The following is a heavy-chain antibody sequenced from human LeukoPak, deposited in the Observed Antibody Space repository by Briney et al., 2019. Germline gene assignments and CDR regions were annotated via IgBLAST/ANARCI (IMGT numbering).Heavy chain of an antibody. D-gene: IGHD3/OR15-3a*01. CDR2: ISSTSSYK. Sequence: GGSLRLSCAASGFTFANYAMSWVRQAPGKGLEWVSSISSTSSYKYYADSVKGRFTISRDNAKNSLYLQMNSLRADDTAVYYCARDPWTSDYWGQGTLVTVSS. J-gene: IGHJ4*02. CDR3: ARDPWTSDY. CDR1: GFTFANYA. V-gene: IGHV3-21*01.